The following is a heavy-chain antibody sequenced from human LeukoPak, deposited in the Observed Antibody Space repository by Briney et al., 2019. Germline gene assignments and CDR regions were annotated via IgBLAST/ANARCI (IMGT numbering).Heavy chain of an antibody. CDR1: GYTLTIYY. V-gene: IGHV1-46*01. J-gene: IGHJ4*02. CDR2: INPSGCSL. Sequence: APVNASCKASGYTLTIYYMHWVRHAPGHGHEWMGIINPSGCSLSYPQKLQGTVTITRHTSTSTVYLQPSSVRPEDPAVYHCATLGGHSLAVQNLYWAEEPVVSVSS. CDR3: ATLGGHSLAVQNLY. D-gene: IGHD3-16*01.